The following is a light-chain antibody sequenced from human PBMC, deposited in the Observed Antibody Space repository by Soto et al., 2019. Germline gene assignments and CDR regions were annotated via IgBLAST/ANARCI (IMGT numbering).Light chain of an antibody. CDR3: QQYNDWPRT. CDR2: GAS. Sequence: EIVMTQSPATLSVSPGERATLSCRASQSVGTYLAWYQQKPGQAPRLLIYGASTRAAGISPRFSGGGWGTEFTLTISSLQSEDFAVYYCQQYNDWPRTFGQGTKVGIK. V-gene: IGKV3-15*01. J-gene: IGKJ1*01. CDR1: QSVGTY.